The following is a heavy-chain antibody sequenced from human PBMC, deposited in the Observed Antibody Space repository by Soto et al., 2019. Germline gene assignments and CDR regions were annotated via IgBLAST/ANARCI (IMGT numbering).Heavy chain of an antibody. Sequence: SETLSLTCTVSGGSISSYYWSWIRQPPGKGLEWIGYIYYSGSTNCNPSLKSRVTISVDTSKNQFSLKLSSVTAADTAVYYCARDRAYGDYEVDPWGQGTLVTVSS. CDR1: GGSISSYY. D-gene: IGHD4-17*01. CDR3: ARDRAYGDYEVDP. J-gene: IGHJ5*02. V-gene: IGHV4-59*01. CDR2: IYYSGST.